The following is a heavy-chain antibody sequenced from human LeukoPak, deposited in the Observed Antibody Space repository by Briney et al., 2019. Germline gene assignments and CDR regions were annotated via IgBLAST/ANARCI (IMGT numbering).Heavy chain of an antibody. CDR1: GFTFSSYG. CDR2: VNTDGRTT. Sequence: GGSLRLSCAASGFTFSSYGMHWVRQAPGKGLVWVSRVNTDGRTTNYADSVRGRFTISRDNAENTLYLQMNSLRAEDTAVYYCAKQLGYCSDGSCYFPYWGQGTLVTVSS. J-gene: IGHJ4*02. CDR3: AKQLGYCSDGSCYFPY. D-gene: IGHD2-15*01. V-gene: IGHV3-74*01.